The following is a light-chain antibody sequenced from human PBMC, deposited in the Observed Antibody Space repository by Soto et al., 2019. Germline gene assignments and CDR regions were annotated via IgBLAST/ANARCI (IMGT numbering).Light chain of an antibody. CDR2: VAS. CDR1: QSVSSN. Sequence: EIVITQSPATLSVSPGERATLSCRASQSVSSNLAWYQQKPGQAPRLLIYVASTRATGIPARFSGSGSGTEFNLTISGRKSEDFAVYYCQQYNKWPLSFGGGTNVDIK. CDR3: QQYNKWPLS. V-gene: IGKV3D-15*01. J-gene: IGKJ4*01.